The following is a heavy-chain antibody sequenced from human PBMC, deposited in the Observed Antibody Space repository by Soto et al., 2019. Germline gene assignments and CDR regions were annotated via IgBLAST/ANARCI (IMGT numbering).Heavy chain of an antibody. D-gene: IGHD2-8*02. V-gene: IGHV3-15*01. Sequence: GRSLRLSCAASAFNFNEDWISWVRQPPGKVLEWVGRTKGSVDGATTDYAPPVNARFTMLREDPTNTARLQMKMLKAEDSSMYFCVKENSCDTTGQALGVFHVWGPGTMVTVSS. J-gene: IGHJ3*01. CDR3: VKENSCDTTGQALGVFHV. CDR1: AFNFNEDW. CDR2: TKGSVDGATT.